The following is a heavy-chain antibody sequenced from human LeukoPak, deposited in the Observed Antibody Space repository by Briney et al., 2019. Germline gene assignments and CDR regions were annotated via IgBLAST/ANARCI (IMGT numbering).Heavy chain of an antibody. CDR3: AKEDSEGGANWFYP. D-gene: IGHD1-14*01. V-gene: IGHV3-23*01. J-gene: IGHJ5*02. Sequence: DSVKGRFTISRDNSKNTLYLQMNSLRADDTALYYCAKEDSEGGANWFYPWGEGTLVTVSS.